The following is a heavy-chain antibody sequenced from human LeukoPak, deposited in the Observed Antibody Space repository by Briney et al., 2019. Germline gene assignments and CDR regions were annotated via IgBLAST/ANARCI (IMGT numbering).Heavy chain of an antibody. J-gene: IGHJ4*02. CDR1: GGSISSGGYS. D-gene: IGHD3-22*01. CDR2: IYHSGST. CDR3: ARTYYYDSSETFDY. Sequence: SQTLSLTCAVSGGSISSGGYSWSWIRQPPGKGLEWIGYIYHSGSTYYNPSLKSRVTISVDRSKNRFSLKLSSVTAADTAVYYCARTYYYDSSETFDYWGQGTLVTVSS. V-gene: IGHV4-30-2*01.